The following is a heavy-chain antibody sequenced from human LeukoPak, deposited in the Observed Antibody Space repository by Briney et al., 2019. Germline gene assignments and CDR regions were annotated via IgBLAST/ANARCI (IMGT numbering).Heavy chain of an antibody. Sequence: PGGSLRLSCAASGFTFSSYSMNWVRQAPGKGLEWVSYISSSSSTIYYADSVKGRFTISRDNAKNSLYLQMNSLRAEDTAVYYCARENSSGWYPGAFDIWGQGTMVTVSS. CDR3: ARENSSGWYPGAFDI. D-gene: IGHD6-19*01. CDR1: GFTFSSYS. J-gene: IGHJ3*02. V-gene: IGHV3-48*01. CDR2: ISSSSSTI.